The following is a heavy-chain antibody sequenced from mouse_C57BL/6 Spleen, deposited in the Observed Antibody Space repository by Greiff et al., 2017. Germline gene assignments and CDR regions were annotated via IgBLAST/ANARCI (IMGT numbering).Heavy chain of an antibody. D-gene: IGHD2-2*01. Sequence: QVHVKQSGAELVRPGASVKLSCKASGYTFTDYYINWVKQRPGQGLEWIARIYPGSGNTYYNEKFKGKATLTAEKSSSTAYMQLSSLTSEDSAVYFCARGYGYDDDMDYWGTGTSVTVSS. CDR3: ARGYGYDDDMDY. CDR1: GYTFTDYY. J-gene: IGHJ4*01. V-gene: IGHV1-76*01. CDR2: IYPGSGNT.